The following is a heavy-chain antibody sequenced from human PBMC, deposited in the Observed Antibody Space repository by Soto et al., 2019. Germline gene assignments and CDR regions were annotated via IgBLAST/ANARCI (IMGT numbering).Heavy chain of an antibody. J-gene: IGHJ6*02. Sequence: GESLKISCKGSGYKPSTWHNFTSYWIAWVRQMPGEGLEWMGIIYPGDSDTRYSPSFQGQVTISADKSINTVYLQWSSLKASDTAIYYFTRHCGQYDILAFWAQGTTVPVSS. CDR2: IYPGDSDT. D-gene: IGHD5-12*01. CDR1: GYKPSTWHNFTSYW. CDR3: TRHCGQYDILAF. V-gene: IGHV5-51*01.